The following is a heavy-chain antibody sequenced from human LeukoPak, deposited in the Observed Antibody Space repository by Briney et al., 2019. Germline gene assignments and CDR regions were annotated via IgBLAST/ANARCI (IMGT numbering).Heavy chain of an antibody. Sequence: GGSLRLSCAASGFSFSDYAMSWVRQAPGTGLERVSAISGSDGSTYYADSVKGRFTISRDNSKNTLYLQMNSLRAEDTAVYHCAKGGGIYYYGSVSYCDYWGQGTLVTVSS. CDR2: ISGSDGST. V-gene: IGHV3-23*01. J-gene: IGHJ4*02. D-gene: IGHD3-10*01. CDR3: AKGGGIYYYGSVSYCDY. CDR1: GFSFSDYA.